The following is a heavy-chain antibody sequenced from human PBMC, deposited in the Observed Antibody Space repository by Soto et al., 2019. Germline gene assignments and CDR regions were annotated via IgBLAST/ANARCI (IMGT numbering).Heavy chain of an antibody. J-gene: IGHJ6*02. Sequence: QVQLVQSGAEVKKPGSSVKVSCKASGGTFSSYAISWVRQAPGQGLEWMGGIIPIFGTANYAQKFQCRVTITADESTSTAYRELSSLRSEDTAVYYVARQGYSYGNYYYYGMDVWGQGTTVTVSS. V-gene: IGHV1-69*01. CDR2: IIPIFGTA. D-gene: IGHD5-18*01. CDR1: GGTFSSYA. CDR3: ARQGYSYGNYYYYGMDV.